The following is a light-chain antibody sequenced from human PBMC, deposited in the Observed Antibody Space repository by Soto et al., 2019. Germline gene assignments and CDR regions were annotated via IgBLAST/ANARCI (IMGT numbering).Light chain of an antibody. CDR2: DVS. V-gene: IGLV2-14*01. CDR1: SSDVGGYKY. Sequence: QSALTQPASVSGSPGQSITISCTGTSSDVGGYKYVSWYQQHPGKAPKLMIYDVSNRPSGVSDRFSGSKSGNTASLTISGLQSEEEADYYCDSYTSISSYVFGTGTKLTVL. J-gene: IGLJ1*01. CDR3: DSYTSISSYV.